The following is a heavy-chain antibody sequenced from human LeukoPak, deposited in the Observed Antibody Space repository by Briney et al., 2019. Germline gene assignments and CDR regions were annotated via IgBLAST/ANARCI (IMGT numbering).Heavy chain of an antibody. CDR3: AREAPEYYYDSSGYYFDY. D-gene: IGHD3-22*01. CDR1: GFTFDDYG. V-gene: IGHV3-20*04. CDR2: INWNGGST. Sequence: GGSLRLSCAASGFTFDDYGMSWVRQAPGKGLEWVSGINWNGGSTGYADSVKGRFTIFRDNAKNSLYLQMNSLRAEDTALYYCAREAPEYYYDSSGYYFDYWGQGTLVTVSS. J-gene: IGHJ4*02.